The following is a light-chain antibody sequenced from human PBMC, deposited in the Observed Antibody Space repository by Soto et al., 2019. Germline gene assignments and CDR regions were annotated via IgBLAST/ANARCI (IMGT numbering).Light chain of an antibody. CDR1: SSDVGSYNL. CDR3: SSYAGRSTFVV. J-gene: IGLJ2*01. CDR2: EGS. V-gene: IGLV2-23*03. Sequence: QSVLTQPASVSGSPGQSITISCTGTSSDVGSYNLVSWYQQHPGKAPKLMICEGSKRPSGVSNRFSGSKSGNTASLTISGLQAEDEADYYCSSYAGRSTFVVFGGGTQLTVL.